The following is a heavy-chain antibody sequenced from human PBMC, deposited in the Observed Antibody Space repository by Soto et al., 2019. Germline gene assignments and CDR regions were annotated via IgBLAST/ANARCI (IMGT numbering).Heavy chain of an antibody. CDR2: IGTAGDT. J-gene: IGHJ6*02. CDR3: ARVRAFFHYYYYGMDV. V-gene: IGHV3-13*01. Sequence: EVQLVESGGGLVQPGGSLRLSCAASGFTFSSYDMHWVRQATGKGLEWVSAIGTAGDTYYPGSVKGRFTISRENAKSSLYLQMNSLRAEDTAVYYCARVRAFFHYYYYGMDVWGQGTTVTVSS. CDR1: GFTFSSYD. D-gene: IGHD3-3*02.